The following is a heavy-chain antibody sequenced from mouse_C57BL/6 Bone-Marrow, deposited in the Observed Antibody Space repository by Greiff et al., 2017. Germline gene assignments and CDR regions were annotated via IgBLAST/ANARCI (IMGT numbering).Heavy chain of an antibody. J-gene: IGHJ2*01. V-gene: IGHV6-3*01. Sequence: EVKLQESGGGLVQPGGSMKLSCVASGFTFSNYWMNWVRQSPEKGLEWVAQIRLKSDNYATHYAESVKGRFTISRDDSKSSVYLQMNNLRAEDTGIYYCTLITTVVSYFDYWGQGTTLTVSS. CDR1: GFTFSNYW. CDR2: IRLKSDNYAT. D-gene: IGHD1-1*01. CDR3: TLITTVVSYFDY.